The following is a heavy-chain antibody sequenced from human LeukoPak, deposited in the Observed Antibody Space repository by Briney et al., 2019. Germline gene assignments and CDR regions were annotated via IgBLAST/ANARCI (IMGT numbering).Heavy chain of an antibody. CDR2: TSAYNGNT. J-gene: IGHJ5*02. CDR3: ARTPNWFDP. Sequence: WMGWTSAYNGNTNYAQKLQGRVTMTTDTSTSTAYMELRSLRSDDTAVYYCARTPNWFDPWGRGTLVTVSS. V-gene: IGHV1-18*01.